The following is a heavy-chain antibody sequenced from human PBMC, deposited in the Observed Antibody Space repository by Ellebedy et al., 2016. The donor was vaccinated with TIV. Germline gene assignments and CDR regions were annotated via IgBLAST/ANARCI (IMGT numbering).Heavy chain of an antibody. CDR1: GGSTNTYY. D-gene: IGHD1-1*01. CDR3: ARHHWKLLGPGAFDI. Sequence: SETLSLTCTVSGGSTNTYYWSWIRQPPGLGLEWIGYINNRGSTKYNPSLKSRLTISVDTSKKHLSLKVSSVTAADTAVYYCARHHWKLLGPGAFDIWGQGTMVTVSS. J-gene: IGHJ3*02. V-gene: IGHV4-59*08. CDR2: INNRGST.